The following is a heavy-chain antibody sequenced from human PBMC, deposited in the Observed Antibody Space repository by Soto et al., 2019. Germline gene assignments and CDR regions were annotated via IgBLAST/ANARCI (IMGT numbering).Heavy chain of an antibody. CDR2: IYYSGST. CDR3: ARGGPYYYYYYYMDV. V-gene: IGHV4-59*01. Sequence: TLSLTCTVSGGSISSYYWSWIRQPPGKGLEWIGYIYYSGSTNYNPSLKSRVTISVDTSKNQFSLKLSSVTAADTAAYYCARGGPYYYYYYYMDVWGKGTTVTVSS. J-gene: IGHJ6*03. CDR1: GGSISSYY.